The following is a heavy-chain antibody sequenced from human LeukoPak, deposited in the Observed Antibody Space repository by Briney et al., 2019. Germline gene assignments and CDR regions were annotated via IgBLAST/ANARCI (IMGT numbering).Heavy chain of an antibody. J-gene: IGHJ3*02. D-gene: IGHD6-13*01. Sequence: GASVKVSCKASGGTFSSYAISWVRQAPGQGLEWMGGIIPIFGTANYAQKFQGRVTMTRDTSTSTVYMELSSLRSEDTAVYYCARVGQQLAPHAFDIWGQGTMVTVSS. V-gene: IGHV1-69*05. CDR3: ARVGQQLAPHAFDI. CDR2: IIPIFGTA. CDR1: GGTFSSYA.